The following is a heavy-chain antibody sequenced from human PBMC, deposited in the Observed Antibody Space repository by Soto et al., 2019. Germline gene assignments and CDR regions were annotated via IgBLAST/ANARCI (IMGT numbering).Heavy chain of an antibody. CDR3: ARVGYGSGSYYNVGYYYYRMDV. Sequence: GASVKVSCKASGYTFTSYGISWVRQAPGQGLEWMGWISAYNGNTNYAQKLQGRVTMTTDTSTSTAYMELRSLRSDDTAVYYCARVGYGSGSYYNVGYYYYRMDVWGQGTTVTVSS. CDR2: ISAYNGNT. V-gene: IGHV1-18*01. D-gene: IGHD3-10*01. J-gene: IGHJ6*02. CDR1: GYTFTSYG.